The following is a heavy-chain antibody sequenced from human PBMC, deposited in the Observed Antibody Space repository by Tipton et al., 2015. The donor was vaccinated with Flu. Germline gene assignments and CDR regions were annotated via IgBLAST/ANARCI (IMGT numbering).Heavy chain of an antibody. CDR2: INHSGIT. D-gene: IGHD2-15*01. CDR1: GGSLSAYY. V-gene: IGHV4-34*01. Sequence: GLVKPSETLSLTCAVYGGSLSAYYWNWIRQPPGKGLEWIGEINHSGITKYNPSLKSRVTISVDTSKNQFSLKLTSVTAADTAVYYCARVSGGGYYFDYWGQGTLVTVSS. J-gene: IGHJ4*02. CDR3: ARVSGGGYYFDY.